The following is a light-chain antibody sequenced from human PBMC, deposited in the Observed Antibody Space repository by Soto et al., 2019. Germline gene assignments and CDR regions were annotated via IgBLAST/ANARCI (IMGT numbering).Light chain of an antibody. CDR2: GNR. Sequence: QSVLTQPPSVSGAPGQRVTIPCTGNSSNLGAGYDVHWYQQLPGTAPKLVIYGNRNRPSGVPERFSGSKSGTSASLTISGLQAEDEADYYCCSYAGSSTLVFGGGTKLTVL. V-gene: IGLV1-40*01. J-gene: IGLJ2*01. CDR3: CSYAGSSTLV. CDR1: SSNLGAGYD.